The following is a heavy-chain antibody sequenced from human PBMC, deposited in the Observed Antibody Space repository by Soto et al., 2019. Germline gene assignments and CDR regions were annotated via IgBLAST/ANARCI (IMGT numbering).Heavy chain of an antibody. J-gene: IGHJ4*02. CDR2: IWYDGSNK. CDR3: ARDSRMDRQLVDYYFDY. D-gene: IGHD6-6*01. CDR1: GFTFSSYG. V-gene: IGHV3-33*01. Sequence: GGSLRLSCAASGFTFSSYGMHWVRQAPGKGLEWVAVIWYDGSNKYYADSVKGRFTISRDNSKNTLYLQMNSLRAEDTAVYYCARDSRMDRQLVDYYFDYWGQGTLVTVSS.